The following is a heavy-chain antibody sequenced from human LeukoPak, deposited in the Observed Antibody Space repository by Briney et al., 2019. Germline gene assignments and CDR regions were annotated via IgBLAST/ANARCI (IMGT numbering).Heavy chain of an antibody. J-gene: IGHJ6*02. CDR3: ARGRLPESIPPSIAVAGRYYYGMDV. CDR2: IKQDGSEK. D-gene: IGHD6-19*01. Sequence: QSGGSLRLSCAASGFTFDDYGMSWVRQAPGKGLEWVANIKQDGSEKYYVDSVKGRFTISRDNAKNSLYLQMNSLRAEDTAVYYCARGRLPESIPPSIAVAGRYYYGMDVWGQGTTVTVSS. CDR1: GFTFDDYG. V-gene: IGHV3-7*01.